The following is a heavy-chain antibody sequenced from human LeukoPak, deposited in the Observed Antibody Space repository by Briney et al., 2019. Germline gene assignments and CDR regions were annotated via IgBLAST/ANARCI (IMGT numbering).Heavy chain of an antibody. CDR3: ARGLGYNIY. V-gene: IGHV3-7*03. J-gene: IGHJ4*02. CDR2: IKQDGSEM. D-gene: IGHD1-1*01. CDR1: GFTFSSYW. Sequence: QSGGSWRLPCEASGFTFSSYWMSWFRQAPGKGLEWVANIKQDGSEMNYMDSVRGRFTISRDNAKPSLYLQMNSLRAEDTAVYYCARGLGYNIYWGQGTLVTVSS.